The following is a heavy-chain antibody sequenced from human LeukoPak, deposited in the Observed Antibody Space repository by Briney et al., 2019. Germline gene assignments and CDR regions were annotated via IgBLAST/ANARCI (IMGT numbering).Heavy chain of an antibody. CDR2: ISSSSYI. V-gene: IGHV3-21*01. Sequence: GGTLRLSCAATGLTFSNFGMSWVRQAPGKGLEWVSSISSSSYIYYVDSVKGRFTISRDNAKNSLYLQMNSLRAEDTAVYYCARVRTGTTRAFDIWGQGTMVTVSS. D-gene: IGHD1-1*01. CDR1: GLTFSNFG. CDR3: ARVRTGTTRAFDI. J-gene: IGHJ3*02.